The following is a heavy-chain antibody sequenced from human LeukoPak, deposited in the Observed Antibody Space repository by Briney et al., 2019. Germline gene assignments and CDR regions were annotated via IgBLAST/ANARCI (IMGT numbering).Heavy chain of an antibody. CDR2: IIPIFCTE. J-gene: IGHJ4*02. V-gene: IGHV1-69*05. Sequence: ASVKVSCKASVGTFSSYAISWVRQAPGQGLEWMGGIIPIFCTENYAQKFQGRVTITTDESTSTAYMELSSLRSEDTAVYYCASSPTVTTFLGSGLSLDYWGQGTLVTVSS. D-gene: IGHD4-17*01. CDR3: ASSPTVTTFLGSGLSLDY. CDR1: VGTFSSYA.